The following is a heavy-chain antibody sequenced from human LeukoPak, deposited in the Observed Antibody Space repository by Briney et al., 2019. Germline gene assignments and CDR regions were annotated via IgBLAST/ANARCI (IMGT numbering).Heavy chain of an antibody. CDR1: GFTFDNYA. D-gene: IGHD3-10*01. Sequence: PGGSLRLSCTASGFTFDNYAMIWVRQASGKGLEWVSVISGSGDGTDSADSVRGRFTISRDNSKNTLYLEMSSLRVEDTAVYHCAKGRNSYDSGRCHSPNCSYGMDVWGQGTTVIVSS. J-gene: IGHJ6*02. CDR3: AKGRNSYDSGRCHSPNCSYGMDV. CDR2: ISGSGDGT. V-gene: IGHV3-23*01.